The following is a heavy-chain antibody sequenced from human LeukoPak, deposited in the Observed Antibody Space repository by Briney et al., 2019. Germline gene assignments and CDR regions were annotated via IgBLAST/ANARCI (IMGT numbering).Heavy chain of an antibody. D-gene: IGHD3-3*01. V-gene: IGHV3-21*01. CDR2: ISSSSYI. Sequence: GGSLRLSCEASGFTFSSHWMSWVRQAPGKGLEWVSSISSSSYIYYADSVKGRFTISRDNAKNSLYLQMNSLRAEDAAVYYCARVDFWSGIWGQGTLVTVSS. CDR3: ARVDFWSGI. J-gene: IGHJ4*02. CDR1: GFTFSSHW.